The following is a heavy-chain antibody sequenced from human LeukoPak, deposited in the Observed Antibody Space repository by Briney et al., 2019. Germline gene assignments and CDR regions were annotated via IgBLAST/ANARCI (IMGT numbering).Heavy chain of an antibody. CDR2: IRSDGSNK. J-gene: IGHJ4*02. CDR1: GFTFSSYG. D-gene: IGHD5-18*01. CDR3: ATDRSSSYGVAIDY. Sequence: GGSLRLSCAASGFTFSSYGMHWVRQAPGKGLEWVAFIRSDGSNKYYADSVKARFPISRDNSKTTLYLQINSLRAEDTAVYYCATDRSSSYGVAIDYWGQGTLVTVSS. V-gene: IGHV3-30*02.